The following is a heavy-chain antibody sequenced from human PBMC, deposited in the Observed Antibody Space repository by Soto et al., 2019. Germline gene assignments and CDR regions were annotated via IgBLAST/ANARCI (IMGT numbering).Heavy chain of an antibody. CDR1: GFTFSNYA. CDR2: ISGSSGST. J-gene: IGHJ4*02. CDR3: ANLPLRLYYFDY. V-gene: IGHV3-23*01. Sequence: EVQLLDSGGGLVQPGGSLRLSCVASGFTFSNYAMGWVRQAPGKGLEWVSTISGSSGSTNYADSVKGRFTISRDNSKNTVFIQMNSLRAEDTAVYYCANLPLRLYYFDYWGQGTLVTVSS.